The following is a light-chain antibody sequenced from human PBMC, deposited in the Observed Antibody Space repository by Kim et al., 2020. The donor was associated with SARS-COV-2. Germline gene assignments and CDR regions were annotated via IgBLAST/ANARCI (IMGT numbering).Light chain of an antibody. CDR2: RNS. V-gene: IGLV3-9*01. CDR1: NIGTKR. CDR3: QLWGSSTSLV. Sequence: SYELTQPRSVSVALGQTATITCGGNNIGTKRVHWYQQKPGQAPVLVIFRNSDRPSGIPERFSGSNSGNTATLTISRAQAGDEADYHCQLWGSSTSLVFGG. J-gene: IGLJ3*02.